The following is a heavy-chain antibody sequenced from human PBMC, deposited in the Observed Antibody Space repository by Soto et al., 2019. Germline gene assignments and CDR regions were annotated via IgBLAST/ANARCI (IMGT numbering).Heavy chain of an antibody. J-gene: IGHJ5*02. V-gene: IGHV4-34*01. D-gene: IGHD2-2*01. CDR1: GGSFSGYY. Sequence: SETLSLTCAVYGGSFSGYYWSWIRQPPEKELEWIGEINHSGSTNYNPSLKSRVTISVDTSKNQFSLKLSSVTAADTAVYYCARGNDIVVVPAPRVNWFGPWGQGTLVTVSS. CDR3: ARGNDIVVVPAPRVNWFGP. CDR2: INHSGST.